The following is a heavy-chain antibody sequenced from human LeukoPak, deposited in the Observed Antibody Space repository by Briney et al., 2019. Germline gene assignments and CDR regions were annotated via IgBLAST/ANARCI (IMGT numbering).Heavy chain of an antibody. CDR1: GFTFSSYS. V-gene: IGHV3-21*01. J-gene: IGHJ4*02. D-gene: IGHD6-13*01. Sequence: GRSLRLSCAASGFTFSSYSMNWVRQAPGKGLEWVSSISSSSSYIYYADSVKGRFTISRDNAKDSLYLQMNSLRAEDTAVYYCASLAAAGTGGQGTLVTVSS. CDR2: ISSSSSYI. CDR3: ASLAAAGT.